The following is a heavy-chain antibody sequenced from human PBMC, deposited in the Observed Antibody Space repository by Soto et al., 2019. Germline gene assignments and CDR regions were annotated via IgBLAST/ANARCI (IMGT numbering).Heavy chain of an antibody. CDR2: IIPIFGTA. D-gene: IGHD2-15*01. V-gene: IGHV1-69*06. J-gene: IGHJ6*02. CDR1: GGTFSSYA. Sequence: ASVKVSGKASGGTFSSYAISWVRQAPGQGLQWMGGIIPIFGTANYAQKFQGRVTITADKSTSTAYMELSSLRSEDTAVYYCAREGYCSGGSCYVRGEYYYYGMDVWGQGTTVTVSS. CDR3: AREGYCSGGSCYVRGEYYYYGMDV.